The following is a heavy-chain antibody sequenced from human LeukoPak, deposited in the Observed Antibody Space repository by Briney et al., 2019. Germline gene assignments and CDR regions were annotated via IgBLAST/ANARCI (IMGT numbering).Heavy chain of an antibody. V-gene: IGHV4-30-4*01. J-gene: IGHJ2*01. Sequence: SQTLSLTCTVSGGSISGGDYYWSWIRQPPGKGLEWIGYIYYSGSTYYNPSLKSRVTISVDTSKNQFSLKLSSVTAADTAVYYCATNQGYSGYGSYWYFDLWGRGTLVTVSS. CDR3: ATNQGYSGYGSYWYFDL. CDR2: IYYSGST. D-gene: IGHD5-12*01. CDR1: GGSISGGDYY.